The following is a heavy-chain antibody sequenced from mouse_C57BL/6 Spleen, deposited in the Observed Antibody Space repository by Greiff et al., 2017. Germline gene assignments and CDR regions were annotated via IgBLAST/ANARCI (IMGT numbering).Heavy chain of an antibody. J-gene: IGHJ4*01. CDR1: GYTFTDYY. CDR2: IYPGSGNT. CDR3: ARRGGGLRRDEYYYAMDY. V-gene: IGHV1-84*01. Sequence: QVQLQQSGPELVKPGASVKISCKASGYTFTDYYINWVKQRPGQGLEWIGWIYPGSGNTKYNEKFKGKATLTVDTSSSTAYMQLSSLTSEDSAVYFGARRGGGLRRDEYYYAMDYWGQGTSVTVSS. D-gene: IGHD2-2*01.